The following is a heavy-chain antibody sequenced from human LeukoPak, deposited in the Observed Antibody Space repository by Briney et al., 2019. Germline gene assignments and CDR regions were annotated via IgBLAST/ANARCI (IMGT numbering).Heavy chain of an antibody. D-gene: IGHD6-6*01. Sequence: GSSVKVSCKASGGTFSSYAISWGRQAPGQGLEWMGGIIPIFGTANYAQKFQGRVTITTDESTSTAYMELSSLRSEDTAVYYCARVAFLIAAREYNWFDPWGQGTLVTVSS. CDR1: GGTFSSYA. CDR3: ARVAFLIAAREYNWFDP. V-gene: IGHV1-69*05. CDR2: IIPIFGTA. J-gene: IGHJ5*02.